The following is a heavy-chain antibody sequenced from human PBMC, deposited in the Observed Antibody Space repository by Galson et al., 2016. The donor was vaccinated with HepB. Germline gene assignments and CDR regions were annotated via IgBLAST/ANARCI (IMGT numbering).Heavy chain of an antibody. CDR1: GYTFTNYG. J-gene: IGHJ4*02. V-gene: IGHV1-18*01. Sequence: SVKVSCKASGYTFTNYGIIWVRHAPGQGLEWMGWISAYSGNTNYAQKFQGRVTMTTDTSTSQAYLDLRSLGSDDTAVYYCARDLEWRNYDFWSRIQVGYFDCWGQGTLVTVSS. CDR2: ISAYSGNT. D-gene: IGHD3-3*01. CDR3: ARDLEWRNYDFWSRIQVGYFDC.